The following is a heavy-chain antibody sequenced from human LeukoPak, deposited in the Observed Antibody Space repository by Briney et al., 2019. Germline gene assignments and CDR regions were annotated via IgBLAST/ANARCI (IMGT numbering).Heavy chain of an antibody. J-gene: IGHJ3*02. CDR3: ASGVEFGDVHAFDI. CDR2: IYYSGST. V-gene: IGHV4-30-4*01. CDR1: GGSISSGDYY. Sequence: SQTLSLTCTVSGGSISSGDYYWSWIRQPPGKGLEWIGYIYYSGSTYYNPSLKSRVTISVDTSKNQFSLKLSSVTAADTAVYYCASGVEFGDVHAFDIWGQGTMVTVSS. D-gene: IGHD3-10*01.